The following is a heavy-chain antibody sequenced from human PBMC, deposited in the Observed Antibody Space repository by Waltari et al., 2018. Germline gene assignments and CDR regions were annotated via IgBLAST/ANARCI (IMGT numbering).Heavy chain of an antibody. CDR1: GFTFNTYN. J-gene: IGHJ4*02. V-gene: IGHV3-74*01. Sequence: EVHLVESGGGLVQPVGSLRLSCVASGFTFNTYNMHWVRQDPGKGLVWVSRVNGDGRGAGYADSVQGRFTVSRDNARNRLYLQMNSLRAEDTAVYYCARETEWGPDYWGQGTLVTVSS. CDR3: ARETEWGPDY. D-gene: IGHD1-26*01. CDR2: VNGDGRGA.